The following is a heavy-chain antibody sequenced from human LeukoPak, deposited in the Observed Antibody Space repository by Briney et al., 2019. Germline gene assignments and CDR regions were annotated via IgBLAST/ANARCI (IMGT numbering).Heavy chain of an antibody. CDR3: AREYTLYRSGWFLDY. CDR1: GDSSYSSIYY. CDR2: IDYSGNT. J-gene: IGHJ4*02. D-gene: IGHD6-19*01. Sequence: SETLSLTCAVSGDSSYSSIYYWGWVRQPPGKGLEWIGTIDYSGNTYYNPSLKSRATISTDTSRSQFSLKLSSVTAADTAVYYCAREYTLYRSGWFLDYWGQGTVVSVSS. V-gene: IGHV4-39*07.